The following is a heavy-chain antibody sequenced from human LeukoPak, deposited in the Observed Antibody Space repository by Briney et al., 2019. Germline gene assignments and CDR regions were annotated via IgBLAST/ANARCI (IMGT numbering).Heavy chain of an antibody. Sequence: GGSLRLSCAASGFTFSSYAMSWVRQAPGKGLEWVSVICCSGGTTYYADSVKGRFTISRDNSKNTLYLQMNSLRAEDTAAYYCARERGGSGGNPNGYFDYWGQGALVTVSS. V-gene: IGHV3-23*01. CDR1: GFTFSSYA. J-gene: IGHJ4*02. CDR2: ICCSGGTT. CDR3: ARERGGSGGNPNGYFDY. D-gene: IGHD4-23*01.